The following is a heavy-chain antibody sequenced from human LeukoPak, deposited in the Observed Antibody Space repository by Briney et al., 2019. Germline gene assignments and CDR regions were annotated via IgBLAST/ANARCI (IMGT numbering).Heavy chain of an antibody. CDR1: GFTFSSYS. CDR2: ISSSSSYI. Sequence: GGSLRLSCAASGFTFSSYSMNWVRQAPGKGLEWVSSISSSSSYIYYADSVKGRFTISRDNAKNSLYLQMNGLRAEDTAVYYCARAHIVVGAGFDYWGQGTLVTVSS. CDR3: ARAHIVVGAGFDY. J-gene: IGHJ4*02. V-gene: IGHV3-21*01. D-gene: IGHD2-21*01.